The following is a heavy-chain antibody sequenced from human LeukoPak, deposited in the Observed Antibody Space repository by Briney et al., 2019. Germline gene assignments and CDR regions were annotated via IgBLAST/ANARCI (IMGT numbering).Heavy chain of an antibody. J-gene: IGHJ4*02. Sequence: GGSLRLSCAASGFXFSNAWMSWVRQAPGKGLEWVGRIKSKTDGGTTEYAAPVKGRFTISRDDLKNTLYLDMNSLRTEDTAVYYCTTAGPAYCSSTSCSLDYWGQGTLVTVSS. CDR1: GFXFSNAW. D-gene: IGHD2-2*01. CDR3: TTAGPAYCSSTSCSLDY. CDR2: IKSKTDGGTT. V-gene: IGHV3-15*01.